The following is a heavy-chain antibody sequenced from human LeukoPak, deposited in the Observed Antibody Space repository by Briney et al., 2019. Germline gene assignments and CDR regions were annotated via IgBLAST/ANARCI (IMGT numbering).Heavy chain of an antibody. CDR3: ARDLGYCTGGTCYPNWFDP. Sequence: ASVKVSCKASGYTFTSYAMHWVRQAPGQRLEWIGWINAGNDYTKYSQKFQGRVTITRDTSASTAYMELNSLRSEDTAVYYCARDLGYCTGGTCYPNWFDPWGQGTLVTVSS. V-gene: IGHV1-3*01. CDR1: GYTFTSYA. J-gene: IGHJ5*02. CDR2: INAGNDYT. D-gene: IGHD2-15*01.